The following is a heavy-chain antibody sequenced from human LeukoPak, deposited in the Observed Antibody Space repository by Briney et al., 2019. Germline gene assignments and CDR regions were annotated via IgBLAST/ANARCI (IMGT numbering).Heavy chain of an antibody. V-gene: IGHV3-74*01. D-gene: IGHD1-26*01. CDR2: IDANAKTT. Sequence: GGSLRLSCAASGFTFSNYWLHWVRHARGKGLVWVSRIDANAKTTSYADSVKGRFTISTDNAKKTLYLQMNSLRVEDTAVYYCLTVVETTIAAFDIWGQGTMVAVSS. CDR1: GFTFSNYW. J-gene: IGHJ3*02. CDR3: LTVVETTIAAFDI.